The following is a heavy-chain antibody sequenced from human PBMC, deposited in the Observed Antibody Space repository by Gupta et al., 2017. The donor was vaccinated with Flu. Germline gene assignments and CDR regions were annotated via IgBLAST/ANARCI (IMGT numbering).Heavy chain of an antibody. CDR2: INHSGRT. D-gene: IGHD2-15*01. J-gene: IGHJ5*02. Sequence: QVQLQQWGAGLLKPSETLSLTCAVYGGSFSGYYWSWIRQPPGKGLEWIGEINHSGRTNYNPARKSRVTISVDTSKNQFSLKLSSVTAAETAVYYCARAVGGSRSGWFDPGGQGTLVTVSS. CDR3: ARAVGGSRSGWFDP. CDR1: GGSFSGYY. V-gene: IGHV4-34*01.